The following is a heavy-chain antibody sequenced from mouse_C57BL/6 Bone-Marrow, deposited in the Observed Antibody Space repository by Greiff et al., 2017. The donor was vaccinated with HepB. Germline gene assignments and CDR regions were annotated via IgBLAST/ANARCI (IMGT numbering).Heavy chain of an antibody. V-gene: IGHV5-2*03. CDR2: INSDGGST. Sequence: EVKVEESGGGLVQPGESLKLSCESNEYEFPSHDMSWVRKTPEKRLELVAAINSDGGSTYYPDTMERRFIISRDNTKKTLYLQMSRLRSEDTALYYCARALGPGYFDYWGQGTTLTVSS. CDR3: ARALGPGYFDY. CDR1: EYEFPSHD. J-gene: IGHJ2*01.